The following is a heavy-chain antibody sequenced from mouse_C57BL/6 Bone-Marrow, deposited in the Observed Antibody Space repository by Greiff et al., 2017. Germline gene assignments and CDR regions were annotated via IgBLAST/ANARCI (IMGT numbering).Heavy chain of an antibody. J-gene: IGHJ3*01. CDR1: GYTFTSYW. D-gene: IGHD2-2*01. CDR3: ARSFYGCDNWFAY. Sequence: QVQLQQPGAELVKPGASVKMSCKASGYTFTSYWITWVKQRPGQGLEWIGDIYPGSGSTNYNEKFKSKATLTVDTSSSTAYMQLSSLTSGDSAVYYCARSFYGCDNWFAYWYRGTLVTVSA. V-gene: IGHV1-55*01. CDR2: IYPGSGST.